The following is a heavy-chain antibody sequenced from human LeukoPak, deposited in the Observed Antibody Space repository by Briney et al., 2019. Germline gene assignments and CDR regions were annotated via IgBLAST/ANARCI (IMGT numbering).Heavy chain of an antibody. CDR2: IIPIFGTA. Sequence: EASVKVSCKASGGTFSSYAISWVRQAPGQGLEWMGGIIPIFGTANYAQKFQGRVTITADKSTSTAYMELSSLRSEDTAVYYCARGLWFGETHDYYYYMDVWGKGTTGTASS. CDR1: GGTFSSYA. D-gene: IGHD3-10*01. J-gene: IGHJ6*03. CDR3: ARGLWFGETHDYYYYMDV. V-gene: IGHV1-69*06.